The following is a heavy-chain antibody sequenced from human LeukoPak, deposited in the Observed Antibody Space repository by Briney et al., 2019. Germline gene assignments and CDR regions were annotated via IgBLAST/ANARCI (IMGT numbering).Heavy chain of an antibody. D-gene: IGHD6-19*01. V-gene: IGHV3-48*01. Sequence: AGGSLRLSCAAPGFTFSSYSMNWVRQAPGKGLEWVSYISSSSSTIYYADSVKGRFTISRDNSKNTLYLQMNSLRAEDTAVYYCARDKKSSGLDYWGQGTLVTVSS. CDR3: ARDKKSSGLDY. CDR1: GFTFSSYS. J-gene: IGHJ4*02. CDR2: ISSSSSTI.